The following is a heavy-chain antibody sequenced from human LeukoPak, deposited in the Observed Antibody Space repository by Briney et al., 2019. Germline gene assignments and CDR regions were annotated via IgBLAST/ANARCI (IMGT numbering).Heavy chain of an antibody. D-gene: IGHD2-21*02. CDR3: AKDVSVVTAKNAFDT. Sequence: PGGSLRLSCAASGFTFSSYAMSWVRQAPGKGLEWVSAISGSGGSTYYADSVKGRFTISRDNAKNSLYLQMNSPRVEDTALYYCAKDVSVVTAKNAFDTWGQGTMVTVSS. J-gene: IGHJ3*02. CDR1: GFTFSSYA. V-gene: IGHV3-23*01. CDR2: ISGSGGST.